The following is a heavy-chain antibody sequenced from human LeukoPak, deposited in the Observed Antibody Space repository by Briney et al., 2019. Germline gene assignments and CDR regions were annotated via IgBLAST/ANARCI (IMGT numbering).Heavy chain of an antibody. CDR2: IYYSGST. Sequence: LRLSCAASGFTVSTNYMTWIRQPPGKGLEWIGSIYYSGSTYYNPSLKSRVTISVDTSKNQFSLKLSSVTAADTAVYYCARPHYYYYYMDVWGKGTTVTVSS. CDR3: ARPHYYYYYMDV. V-gene: IGHV4-39*01. CDR1: GFTVSTNY. J-gene: IGHJ6*03.